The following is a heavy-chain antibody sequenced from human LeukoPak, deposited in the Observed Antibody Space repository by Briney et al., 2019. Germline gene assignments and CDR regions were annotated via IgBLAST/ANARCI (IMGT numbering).Heavy chain of an antibody. D-gene: IGHD3-16*01. CDR1: GVSIYGGGYS. CDR3: ARGALMIDAFDI. J-gene: IGHJ3*02. Sequence: KTSETLSLTCTISGVSIYGGGYSWSWLRQSPGKGLEWIGYIYHDGSTFYNPSLKSRVTLSVDPSKNQFSLRLGSVTAADTAVYYCARGALMIDAFDIWGQGTMVTVSP. V-gene: IGHV4-30-2*06. CDR2: IYHDGST.